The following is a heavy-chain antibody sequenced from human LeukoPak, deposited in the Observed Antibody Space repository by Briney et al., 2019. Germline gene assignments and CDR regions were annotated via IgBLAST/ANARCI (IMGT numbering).Heavy chain of an antibody. CDR1: GGSISSGGYS. Sequence: SQTLSLTCAVSGGSISSGGYSWSWIRQPPGKGLEWIGYIYHSGGTYYNPSLKSRVTISVDRSKNQFSLKLSSVTAADTAVYYCARGGVGATGIDYWGQGTLVTVSS. V-gene: IGHV4-30-2*01. J-gene: IGHJ4*02. D-gene: IGHD1-26*01. CDR3: ARGGVGATGIDY. CDR2: IYHSGGT.